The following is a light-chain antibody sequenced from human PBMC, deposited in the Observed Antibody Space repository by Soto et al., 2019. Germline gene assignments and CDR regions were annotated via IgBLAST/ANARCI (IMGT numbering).Light chain of an antibody. Sequence: VLTQSPATLSLSPGERATLSCRASPSVSNSLAWYQHKPGQAPRLLIYDASNRATGVPTRFSGSGSGTDFTLTISSLQPDDLATDYCHQYNSYSFGQGTKVDI. CDR3: HQYNSYS. J-gene: IGKJ1*01. V-gene: IGKV3-11*01. CDR1: PSVSNS. CDR2: DAS.